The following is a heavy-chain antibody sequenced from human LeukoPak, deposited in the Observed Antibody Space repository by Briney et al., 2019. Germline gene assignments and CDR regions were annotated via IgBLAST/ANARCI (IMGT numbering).Heavy chain of an antibody. V-gene: IGHV3-23*01. Sequence: PGGSLRLSCAASGFTFSSYWMSWVRQAPGKGLEWVSAISGSGGSTYYADSVKGRFTISRDNSKNTLYLQMNSLRAEDTAVYYCAKDHAATYYDFWSGHSTPHYYMDVWGKGTTVTVSS. CDR1: GFTFSSYW. CDR3: AKDHAATYYDFWSGHSTPHYYMDV. D-gene: IGHD3-3*01. CDR2: ISGSGGST. J-gene: IGHJ6*03.